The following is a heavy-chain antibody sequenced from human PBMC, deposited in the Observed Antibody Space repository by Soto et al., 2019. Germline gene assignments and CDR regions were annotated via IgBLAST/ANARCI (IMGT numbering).Heavy chain of an antibody. CDR2: MNPNSGNT. J-gene: IGHJ6*03. Sequence: VSVKVSCKASGYTFTSYDINWVRQATEQGLEWMGWMNPNSGNTGYAQKFQGRVTMTRNTSISTAYMELSSLRSEDTAVYYCARGDPGPGLYYYYYYYMDVWGKGTTVTVSS. CDR3: ARGDPGPGLYYYYYYYMDV. D-gene: IGHD2-2*01. V-gene: IGHV1-8*01. CDR1: GYTFTSYD.